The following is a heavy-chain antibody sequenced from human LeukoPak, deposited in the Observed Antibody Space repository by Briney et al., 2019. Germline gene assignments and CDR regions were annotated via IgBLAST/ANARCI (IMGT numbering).Heavy chain of an antibody. J-gene: IGHJ4*02. V-gene: IGHV1-2*06. CDR3: AGSYYDSSGYLH. D-gene: IGHD3-22*01. CDR2: INPNSGGT. Sequence: ASVKVSCKASGYTFTSYYMHWVRQAPGQGLEWMGRINPNSGGTNYAQKFQGRVTMTRDTSISTAYMELSRLRSDDTAVYYCAGSYYDSSGYLHWGQGTLVTVSS. CDR1: GYTFTSYY.